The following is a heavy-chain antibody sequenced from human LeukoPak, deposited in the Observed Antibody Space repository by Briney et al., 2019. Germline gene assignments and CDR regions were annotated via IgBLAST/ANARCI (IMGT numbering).Heavy chain of an antibody. D-gene: IGHD5-18*01. Sequence: ASVKVSCKASGNTFTGYYMHWVRQAPGQGLEWMGRINPNSGGTNYAQKFQGRVTMTRDTSISTAYMELSRLRSDDTAVYYCARDRGYSYGYPFDYWGQGTLVTVSS. J-gene: IGHJ4*02. V-gene: IGHV1-2*06. CDR3: ARDRGYSYGYPFDY. CDR1: GNTFTGYY. CDR2: INPNSGGT.